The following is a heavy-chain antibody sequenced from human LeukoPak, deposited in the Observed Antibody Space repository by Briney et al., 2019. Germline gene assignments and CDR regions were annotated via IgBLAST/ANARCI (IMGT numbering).Heavy chain of an antibody. Sequence: GRSLRLSCAASGFTFSSYGMHWVRQAPGKGLEWVAVIWYDGSNKYYADSVKGRFTISRDNSKNTLYLQMNSLRVEDTAVYYCARKIVAGLYGMDVWGQGTTVTVSS. V-gene: IGHV3-33*01. CDR2: IWYDGSNK. J-gene: IGHJ6*02. CDR1: GFTFSSYG. CDR3: ARKIVAGLYGMDV. D-gene: IGHD3-22*01.